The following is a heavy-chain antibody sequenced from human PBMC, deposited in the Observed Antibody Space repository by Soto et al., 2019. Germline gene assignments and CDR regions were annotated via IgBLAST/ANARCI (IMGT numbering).Heavy chain of an antibody. V-gene: IGHV3-64D*08. CDR1: GFTFSSYA. J-gene: IGHJ6*02. Sequence: GGSLRLSCSASGFTFSSYAMHWVRQAPGKGLEYVSAISSNGGSTYYADSVKGRFTISRDNSKNTLYLQMSSLRAEDTAVYYCVNVQSSSVEYDFWSVNPYGMDVWGQGTTVTVSS. CDR3: VNVQSSSVEYDFWSVNPYGMDV. CDR2: ISSNGGST. D-gene: IGHD3-3*01.